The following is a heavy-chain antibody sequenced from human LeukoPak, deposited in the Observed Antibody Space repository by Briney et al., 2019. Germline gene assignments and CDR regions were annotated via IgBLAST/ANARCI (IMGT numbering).Heavy chain of an antibody. Sequence: PSETLSLTCTVSGVSISSGSYYWAWIRQRPGESLEWIGSMHYTGSTYYNPSLKTRVTISVDTSKNQLSLKLRSVTAADTAVYYCARRDYFDSWGRGTLVTVSS. CDR2: MHYTGST. CDR3: ARRDYFDS. V-gene: IGHV4-39*01. CDR1: GVSISSGSYY. J-gene: IGHJ4*02.